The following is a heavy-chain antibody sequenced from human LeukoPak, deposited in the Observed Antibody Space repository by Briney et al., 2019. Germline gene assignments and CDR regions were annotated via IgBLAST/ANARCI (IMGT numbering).Heavy chain of an antibody. CDR3: ARGWFGEISYYFDY. V-gene: IGHV7-4-1*02. Sequence: ASVKVSCKASGYTFTSYGINWVRQAPGQGLEWMGWINTNTGNPTHAQGFTGRFVFSSDTSVSTAYLQISSLKADDTAVYYCARGWFGEISYYFDYWGQGTLVTVSS. D-gene: IGHD3-10*01. CDR1: GYTFTSYG. CDR2: INTNTGNP. J-gene: IGHJ4*02.